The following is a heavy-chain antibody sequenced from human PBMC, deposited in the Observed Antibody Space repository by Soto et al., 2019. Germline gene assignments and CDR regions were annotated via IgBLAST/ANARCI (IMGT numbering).Heavy chain of an antibody. CDR3: ARDRYGDPFDY. CDR1: GGTFSSYT. J-gene: IGHJ4*02. D-gene: IGHD4-17*01. Sequence: QVQLVQSGAEVKKPGSSVKVSCKASGGTFSSYTISWVRQAPGQGLEWMGRIIPILGIANYAQKFQGRVTIPADKSTSTAYMELSSLRSEDTAVYYCARDRYGDPFDYWGQGTLVTVSS. CDR2: IIPILGIA. V-gene: IGHV1-69*08.